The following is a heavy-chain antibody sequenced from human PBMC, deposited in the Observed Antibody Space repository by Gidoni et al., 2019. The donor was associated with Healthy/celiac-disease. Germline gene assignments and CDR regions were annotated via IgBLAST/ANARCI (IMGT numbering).Heavy chain of an antibody. CDR3: VKESYSSGWYDWYYFDY. D-gene: IGHD6-19*01. J-gene: IGHJ4*02. CDR2: ISSNGGST. CDR1: GFTFRSYA. Sequence: EVQLVESGGGLVQPGGSLRLSCSASGFTFRSYAMHWVRQAPGKGLEYVSAISSNGGSTYYADSVKGRFTISRDNSKNTLYLQMSSLRAEDTAVYYCVKESYSSGWYDWYYFDYWGQGTLVTVSS. V-gene: IGHV3-64D*06.